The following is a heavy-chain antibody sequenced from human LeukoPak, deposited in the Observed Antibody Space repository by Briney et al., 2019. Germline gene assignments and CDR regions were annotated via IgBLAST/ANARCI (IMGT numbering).Heavy chain of an antibody. CDR3: ARHVGGTTYDS. D-gene: IGHD3-10*01. J-gene: IGHJ4*02. CDR1: GGSFSGYY. Sequence: PSETLSLTCAVYGGSFSGYYWSWIRQPPGKGLEWIGEINHSGSSNYNPSLKSRVTISVDTPNNRFSLNLNSVTAADTAVYYCARHVGGTTYDSWGQGTLVTVSS. V-gene: IGHV4-34*01. CDR2: INHSGSS.